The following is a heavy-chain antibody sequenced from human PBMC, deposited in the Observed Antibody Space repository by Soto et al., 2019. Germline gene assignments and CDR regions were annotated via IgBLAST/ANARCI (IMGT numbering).Heavy chain of an antibody. CDR1: GDSISSFY. CDR3: VRGWFLDC. J-gene: IGHJ4*02. D-gene: IGHD6-19*01. V-gene: IGHV4-59*01. CDR2: MFYSGST. Sequence: SETLSLTCTVSGDSISSFYWYWIRQPPGKGLEWVGYMFYSGSTNYNPSLKSRVTMSVDTSKKQFSQRLTSVTAGDTAVYYCVRGWFLDCWGQGILVTVSS.